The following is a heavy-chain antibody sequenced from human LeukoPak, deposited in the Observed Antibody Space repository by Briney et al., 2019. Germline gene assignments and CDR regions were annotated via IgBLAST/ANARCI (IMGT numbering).Heavy chain of an antibody. CDR3: ARGSAVAGYYYYGMDV. J-gene: IGHJ6*02. Sequence: PSETLSLTCTVSGGSISSGGYYWSWIRQHPGKGLEWIGYIYYSRSTYYNPSLKSRVTISVDTSKNQFSLKLSSVTAADTAVYYCARGSAVAGYYYYGMDVWGQGTTVTVSS. CDR2: IYYSRST. CDR1: GGSISSGGYY. V-gene: IGHV4-31*03. D-gene: IGHD6-19*01.